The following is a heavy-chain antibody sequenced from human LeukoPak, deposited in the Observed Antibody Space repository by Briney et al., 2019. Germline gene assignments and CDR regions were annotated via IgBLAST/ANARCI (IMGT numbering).Heavy chain of an antibody. J-gene: IGHJ6*02. CDR3: ARHSRFGGYDFGYYYYGMDV. V-gene: IGHV4-39*01. CDR2: IHYDGAT. CDR1: GGSISGRRYY. Sequence: SETLSLTCSVSGGSISGRRYYWGWIRQPPGRGLEWIGSIHYDGATYYNPSLKSRVTMSVDTSKNQVSLKLRSGTAADTAVYYCARHSRFGGYDFGYYYYGMDVWGQGTTVTVSS. D-gene: IGHD5-12*01.